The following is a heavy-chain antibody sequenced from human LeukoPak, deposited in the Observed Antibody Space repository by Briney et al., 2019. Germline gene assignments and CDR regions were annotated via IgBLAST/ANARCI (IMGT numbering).Heavy chain of an antibody. J-gene: IGHJ3*02. V-gene: IGHV3-53*01. Sequence: GGSLRLSCAASGFTVSSNYMSWVRQAPGKGLEWVSVIYSGGSTYYADSVKGRFTISRDNSKNTLYLQMNSLRAEDTAVYYCATAQSAAGTHDAFDIWGQGTTVTVSS. CDR2: IYSGGST. D-gene: IGHD6-13*01. CDR1: GFTVSSNY. CDR3: ATAQSAAGTHDAFDI.